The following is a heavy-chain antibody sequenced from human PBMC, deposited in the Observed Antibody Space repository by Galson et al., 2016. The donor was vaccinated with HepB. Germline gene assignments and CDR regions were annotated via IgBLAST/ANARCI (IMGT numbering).Heavy chain of an antibody. V-gene: IGHV4-31*03. Sequence: CTVSGGSISSGGYYWSWIRQHPGKGLEWIGYINYSGRTYYIPSLKSRVTISVDTSKKQGSLKLTSVSAADTAVYYCAIIYRPRRNPRFGMDVWGQGTTVTVSS. CDR2: INYSGRT. D-gene: IGHD1-14*01. J-gene: IGHJ6*02. CDR3: AIIYRPRRNPRFGMDV. CDR1: GGSISSGGYY.